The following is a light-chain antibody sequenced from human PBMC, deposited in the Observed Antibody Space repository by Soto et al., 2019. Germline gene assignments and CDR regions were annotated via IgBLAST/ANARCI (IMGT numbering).Light chain of an antibody. CDR1: QSIYSN. J-gene: IGKJ4*01. Sequence: EIVMTQSPATLSVSPGERATLSCRASQSIYSNLAWYQQKLGQDPRLLVYGASTRATGSPARFSGSGSGTEFTLTISSLQSEDFAGYNCQQYEKWPPLTFGGGTKVEI. CDR3: QQYEKWPPLT. CDR2: GAS. V-gene: IGKV3-15*01.